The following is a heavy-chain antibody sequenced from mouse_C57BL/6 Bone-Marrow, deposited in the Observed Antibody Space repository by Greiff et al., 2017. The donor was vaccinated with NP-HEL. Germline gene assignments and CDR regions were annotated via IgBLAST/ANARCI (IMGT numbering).Heavy chain of an antibody. CDR2: IYPRSGNT. Sequence: VQVVESGAELARPGASVKLSCKASGYTFTSYGISWVKQRTGQGLEWIGEIYPRSGNTYYNEKFKGKATLTADKSSSTAYMELRSLTSEDSAVYFCARTYDGYYEGWFAYWGQGTLVTVSA. CDR1: GYTFTSYG. V-gene: IGHV1-81*01. D-gene: IGHD2-3*01. CDR3: ARTYDGYYEGWFAY. J-gene: IGHJ3*01.